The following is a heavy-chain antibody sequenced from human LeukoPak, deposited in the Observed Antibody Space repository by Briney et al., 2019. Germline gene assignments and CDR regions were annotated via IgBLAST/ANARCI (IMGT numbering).Heavy chain of an antibody. CDR1: GDSINSRSYY. J-gene: IGHJ3*02. CDR2: LYYGGNT. V-gene: IGHV4-39*01. CDR3: ARRTRPGYGGSENAFDI. Sequence: SETLSLTCTVSGDSINSRSYYWDWIRQTPGKGLEWIGNLYYGGNTHYNPSLKSRVTISADTSNNQFSLNLSSVTATDTAVYYCARRTRPGYGGSENAFDIWGQGTMVTVSS. D-gene: IGHD5-12*01.